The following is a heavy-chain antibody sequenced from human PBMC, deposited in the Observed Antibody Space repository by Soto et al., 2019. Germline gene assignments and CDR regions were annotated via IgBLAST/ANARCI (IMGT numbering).Heavy chain of an antibody. CDR1: SASISDYYW. CDR3: ARGGVLDPFDF. CDR2: IFHSGNT. J-gene: IGHJ4*02. D-gene: IGHD3-3*01. Sequence: QVQLQESGPGLVKPSGTLSLTCAVSSASISDYYWWSWVRQPPGKGLEWIGEIFHSGNTNYNPSLESRVTMSVDKSKNQFSLRVTSVTVADTAVYYCARGGVLDPFDFWGQGTLVTVPS. V-gene: IGHV4-4*02.